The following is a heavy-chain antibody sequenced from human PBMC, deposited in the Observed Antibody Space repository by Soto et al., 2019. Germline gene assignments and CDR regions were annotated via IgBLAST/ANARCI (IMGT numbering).Heavy chain of an antibody. D-gene: IGHD3-22*01. V-gene: IGHV1-18*04. CDR1: GYTFTIYG. CDR2: ISGYNGNT. J-gene: IGHJ4*02. Sequence: QVQLVQSGAEVKKPGASVKVSCKASGYTFTIYGISWVRQAPGQGLEWMGWISGYNGNTDYAQNLQDRVTLTTDASTSSVYMELRSLRSDDTAVYYSARVYYYDSSGYYGYWGQGTLITVSS. CDR3: ARVYYYDSSGYYGY.